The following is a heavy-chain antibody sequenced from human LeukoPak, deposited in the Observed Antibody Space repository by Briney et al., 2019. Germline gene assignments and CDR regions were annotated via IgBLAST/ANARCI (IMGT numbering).Heavy chain of an antibody. CDR1: GGTFSSYA. J-gene: IGHJ4*02. CDR2: IIPIFGTA. Sequence: ASVKVSCKASGGTFSSYAISWVRQAPGQGLEWMGGIIPIFGTANYAQKFQGRVTITADESTSTAYMELSSLRSEDTAVYYCARDRIVLVPAAIGYWGQGTLVAVSS. D-gene: IGHD2-2*01. CDR3: ARDRIVLVPAAIGY. V-gene: IGHV1-69*13.